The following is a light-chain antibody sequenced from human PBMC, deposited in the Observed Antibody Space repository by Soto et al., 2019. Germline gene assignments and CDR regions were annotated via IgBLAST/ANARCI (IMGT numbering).Light chain of an antibody. CDR2: DVS. J-gene: IGKJ4*01. CDR3: QQYDNPPLT. V-gene: IGKV1-33*01. CDR1: RDVRNY. Sequence: DIQMTQSPSSLSAFIGDRVTITCQASRDVRNYLNWYQQKPGKAPKLLIYDVSNLETGVPSRFSGSGSGTEFTFTITSLLPEDIATYYCQQYDNPPLTFGGGTKVEIK.